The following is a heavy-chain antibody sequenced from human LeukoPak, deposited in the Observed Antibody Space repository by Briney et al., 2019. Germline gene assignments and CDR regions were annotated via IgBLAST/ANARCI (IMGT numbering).Heavy chain of an antibody. CDR2: ISSSSSYI. J-gene: IGHJ5*02. CDR3: ARDYSRLVVAPNWFDP. D-gene: IGHD2-15*01. V-gene: IGHV3-21*01. Sequence: GGSLRLSCAASGFTFSSYSMNWVRQAPGKGLEWVSSISSSSSYIYYADSAKGRFTISRDNAKNSLYLQMNSLRAEDTAVYYCARDYSRLVVAPNWFDPWGQGTLVTVSS. CDR1: GFTFSSYS.